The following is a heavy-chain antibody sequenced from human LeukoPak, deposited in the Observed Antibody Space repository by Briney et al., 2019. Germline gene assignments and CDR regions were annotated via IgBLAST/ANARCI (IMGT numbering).Heavy chain of an antibody. CDR1: GYTFTGYY. CDR2: INPNSGGT. D-gene: IGHD3-22*01. J-gene: IGHJ4*02. V-gene: IGHV1-2*02. Sequence: GASVKVSCKASGYTFTGYYMHWVRQAPGQGLEWMGWINPNSGGTNYAQKFQGRVTMTRDTSISTAYMELSRLRSDDTAVYYCARVITYYYDSSGYSAFDYWGQGTLVTVSS. CDR3: ARVITYYYDSSGYSAFDY.